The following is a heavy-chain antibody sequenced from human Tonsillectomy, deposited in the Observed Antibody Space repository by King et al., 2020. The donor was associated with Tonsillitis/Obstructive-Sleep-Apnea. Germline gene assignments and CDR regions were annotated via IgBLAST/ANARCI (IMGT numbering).Heavy chain of an antibody. V-gene: IGHV3-23*04. CDR1: GFTFSNSA. J-gene: IGHJ4*02. CDR2: ISGSGGST. CDR3: AKAPTALPALFDY. D-gene: IGHD2-2*01. Sequence: VQLVESGGGLVQPGESLRLSCATSGFTFSNSAMSWVXXAPETGLEWVSAISGSGGSTYYAESVKGRFTISRDNSKNTLYLDMNTLRAEDTAVYYCAKAPTALPALFDYWGQGTLVTVSS.